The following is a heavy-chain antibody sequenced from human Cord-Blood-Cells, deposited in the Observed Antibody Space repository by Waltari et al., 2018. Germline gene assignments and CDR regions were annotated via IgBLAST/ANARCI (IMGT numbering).Heavy chain of an antibody. Sequence: QVQLQQWGAGLLKPSETLSLTCAVYGGSFSGYYWSWIRQPPGKGVEWIGESNQSGSTNYNPSLKSRVTISVDMSKNQFSLKLSSVTAADTAVYYCARGLGCSGGSCLYYFDYWGQGTLVTVSS. CDR2: SNQSGST. CDR1: GGSFSGYY. V-gene: IGHV4-34*01. J-gene: IGHJ4*02. D-gene: IGHD2-15*01. CDR3: ARGLGCSGGSCLYYFDY.